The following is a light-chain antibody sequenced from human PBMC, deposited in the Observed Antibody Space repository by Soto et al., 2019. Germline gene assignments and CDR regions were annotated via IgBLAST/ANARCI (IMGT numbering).Light chain of an antibody. CDR1: SSDVGAYDY. V-gene: IGLV2-8*01. Sequence: LTQPPSASGSPGQSVTISCTGTSSDVGAYDYVSWHQQHPGKAPKVIIYGVNKRPSGVPDRFSGSKSGNTASLTVSGLQAEDEADYYCSSYAGTNNYVFGIGTKVTVL. CDR2: GVN. J-gene: IGLJ1*01. CDR3: SSYAGTNNYV.